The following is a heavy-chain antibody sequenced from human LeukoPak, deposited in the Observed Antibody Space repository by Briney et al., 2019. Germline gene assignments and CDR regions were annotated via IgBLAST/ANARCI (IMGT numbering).Heavy chain of an antibody. CDR2: MNPNSGNT. D-gene: IGHD1-1*01. Sequence: ASVKVSCKASGYTFTSYDINWVRQATGQGLEWMGWMNPNSGNTGYAQKFQGRVTMTTDTSTSTAYMELRSLRSDDTAVYYCARVQVFKPSRRGYNWNDAMDYWGQGTLVTVSS. CDR1: GYTFTSYD. J-gene: IGHJ4*02. V-gene: IGHV1-8*01. CDR3: ARVQVFKPSRRGYNWNDAMDY.